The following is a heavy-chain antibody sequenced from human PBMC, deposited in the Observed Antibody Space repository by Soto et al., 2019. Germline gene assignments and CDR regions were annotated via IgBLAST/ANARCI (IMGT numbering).Heavy chain of an antibody. J-gene: IGHJ5*02. CDR3: ARVGGINWFDP. CDR1: GGSISSGGYY. CDR2: IYYSGST. V-gene: IGHV4-31*03. Sequence: QVQLQESGPGLVKPSQTLSLTCTVSGGSISSGGYYWSWIRQHPGKGLEWIGYIYYSGSTYYNPTLKXRXTXSXXTSTSPSSLKLSSVTAADTAVYYCARVGGINWFDPWGQGTLVTVSS. D-gene: IGHD1-20*01.